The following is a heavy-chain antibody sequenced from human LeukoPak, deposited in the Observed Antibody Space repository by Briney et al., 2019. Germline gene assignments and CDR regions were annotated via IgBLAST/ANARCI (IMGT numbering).Heavy chain of an antibody. D-gene: IGHD3-9*01. J-gene: IGHJ3*02. CDR3: ARDPYGDILPGDLAFDI. CDR2: IWYDGSNK. V-gene: IGHV3-33*01. Sequence: GGSLRLSCAASGFTFSSYGMHWVRQAPGKGLEWVAVIWYDGSNKYYADSVKGRFTISRDNSKNTLYLQMNSLRAEDTAVYYCARDPYGDILPGDLAFDIWGQGTMVTVSS. CDR1: GFTFSSYG.